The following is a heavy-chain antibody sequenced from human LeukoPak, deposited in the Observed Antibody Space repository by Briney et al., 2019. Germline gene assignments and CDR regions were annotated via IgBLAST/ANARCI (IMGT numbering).Heavy chain of an antibody. CDR2: ISSSSSTI. V-gene: IGHV3-48*04. CDR1: GFAFSSYS. J-gene: IGHJ4*02. D-gene: IGHD3-22*01. CDR3: ARASLDMIVVAIHFDY. Sequence: GGSLRLSCAASGFAFSSYSMNWVRQAPGKGLEWVSYISSSSSTIYYADSVKGRFTISRDNAKNSLYLQMNSLRAEDTAVYYCARASLDMIVVAIHFDYWGQGTLVTVSS.